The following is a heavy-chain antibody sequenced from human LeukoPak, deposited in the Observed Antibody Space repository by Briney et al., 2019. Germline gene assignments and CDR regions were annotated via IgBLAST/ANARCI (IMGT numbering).Heavy chain of an antibody. J-gene: IGHJ4*02. Sequence: SETLSLTCAVYGGSFSGYYWSWIRQPPGKGLEWIGEINHSGSTNYNPSLKSRVTISVDTSKNQFSLKLSSVTAADTAVYYCAGGSGWYTYWGQGTLVTISS. CDR1: GGSFSGYY. CDR2: INHSGST. V-gene: IGHV4-34*01. CDR3: AGGSGWYTY. D-gene: IGHD6-19*01.